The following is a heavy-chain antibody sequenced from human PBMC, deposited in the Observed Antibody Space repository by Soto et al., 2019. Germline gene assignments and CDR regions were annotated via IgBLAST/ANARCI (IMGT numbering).Heavy chain of an antibody. Sequence: SEPLSLTCAVSGGSISSSNWWSWVRQPPGKGLEWIGEIYHSGSTNYNPSLKSRVTISVDKSKNQFSLKLSSVTAADTAVYYCARVITIFGVVKHYYYGMDVWGQGTTVTVSS. D-gene: IGHD3-3*01. J-gene: IGHJ6*02. CDR1: GGSISSSNW. CDR3: ARVITIFGVVKHYYYGMDV. CDR2: IYHSGST. V-gene: IGHV4-4*02.